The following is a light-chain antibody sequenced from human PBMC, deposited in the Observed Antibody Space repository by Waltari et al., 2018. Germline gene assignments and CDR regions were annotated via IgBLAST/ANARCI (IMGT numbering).Light chain of an antibody. V-gene: IGKV3-20*01. CDR2: GAS. CDR3: QQYGTSVT. J-gene: IGKJ4*01. Sequence: EIVLTQSPGTLSLSPGDRATLSCRASQSIANKYVTWYRQRPGQPPSLLFFGASTRASGVTDRFSGSGFGTEFTLTISRLEPEDFAVYYCQQYGTSVTFGGGTKLEIK. CDR1: QSIANKY.